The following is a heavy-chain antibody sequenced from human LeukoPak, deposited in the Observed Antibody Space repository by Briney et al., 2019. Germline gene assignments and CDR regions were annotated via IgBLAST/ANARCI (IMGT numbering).Heavy chain of an antibody. D-gene: IGHD7-27*01. CDR2: IVVGSTKT. CDR1: GFTFTSSA. V-gene: IGHV1-58*01. Sequence: EASVKVSCKASGFTFTSSAVQWVRQARGQRLEWIGWIVVGSTKTNYAQKFQERVTITSDMSTSTAYMELSSLRSEDTAVYYCAASPKLTGVVPAAWGWGQGTLVTVSP. J-gene: IGHJ4*02. CDR3: AASPKLTGVVPAAWG.